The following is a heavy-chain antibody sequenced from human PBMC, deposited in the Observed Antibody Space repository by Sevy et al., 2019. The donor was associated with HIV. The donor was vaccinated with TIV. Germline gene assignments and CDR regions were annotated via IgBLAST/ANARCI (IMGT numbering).Heavy chain of an antibody. CDR1: GYTFTSYY. Sequence: ASVKVSCKASGYTFTSYYMHWVRQAPGQGLEWMGIINPSGGSTSYAQKFQGRVTMTRDTSTSTVYMELSSLRSEDTAVYCCARGHTVIGSSWYGAFDIWGQGTMVTVSS. D-gene: IGHD6-13*01. CDR3: ARGHTVIGSSWYGAFDI. V-gene: IGHV1-46*01. CDR2: INPSGGST. J-gene: IGHJ3*02.